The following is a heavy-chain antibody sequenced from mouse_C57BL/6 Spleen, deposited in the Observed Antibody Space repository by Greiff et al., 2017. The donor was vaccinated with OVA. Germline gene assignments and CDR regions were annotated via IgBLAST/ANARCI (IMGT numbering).Heavy chain of an antibody. J-gene: IGHJ4*01. V-gene: IGHV10-3*01. Sequence: EVQVVESGGGLVQPKGSLKLSCAASGFTFNTYAMHWVRQAPGKGLEWVARIRSKSSNYATYYADSVKDRFPISRDDSQSMRYLQMNNLKTEDTAMYYCVRGKGGLYAMDYGGQGTSVTVSS. CDR1: GFTFNTYA. CDR2: IRSKSSNYAT. CDR3: VRGKGGLYAMDY.